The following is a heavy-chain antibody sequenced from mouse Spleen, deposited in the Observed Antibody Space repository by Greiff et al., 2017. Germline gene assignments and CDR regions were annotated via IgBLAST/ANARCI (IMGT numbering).Heavy chain of an antibody. D-gene: IGHD4-1*01. V-gene: IGHV5-17*01. J-gene: IGHJ3*01. CDR2: ISSGSSTI. CDR3: ARSRTGTVFAY. CDR1: GFTFSDYG. Sequence: DVKLVESGGGLVKPGGSLKLSCAASGFTFSDYGMHWVRQAPEKGLEWVAYISSGSSTIYYADTVKGRFTISRDNAKNTLFLQMTSLRSEDTAMYYCARSRTGTVFAYWGQGTLVTVSA.